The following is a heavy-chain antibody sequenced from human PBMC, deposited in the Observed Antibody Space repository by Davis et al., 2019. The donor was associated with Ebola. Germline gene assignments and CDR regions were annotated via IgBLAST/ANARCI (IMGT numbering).Heavy chain of an antibody. J-gene: IGHJ4*02. CDR2: INSDGSST. CDR1: GFTFSIYW. Sequence: GESLKISCAASGFTFSIYWMHWVRHAPGKGLVWVSRINSDGSSTNYADSVKGRFTISRDNAKNTLYLQMNSLRAEDTAVYYCARGLDYDFWSGPFDYWGQGTVVTVSS. V-gene: IGHV3-74*01. D-gene: IGHD3-3*01. CDR3: ARGLDYDFWSGPFDY.